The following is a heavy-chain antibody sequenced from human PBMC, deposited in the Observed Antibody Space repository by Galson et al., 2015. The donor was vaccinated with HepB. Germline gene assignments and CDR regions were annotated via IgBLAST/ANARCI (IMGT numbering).Heavy chain of an antibody. Sequence: SVKVSCKASGGTFSSYTISWVRQAPGQGLEWMGRIIPILGIANYAQKFQGRVTITADKSTSTAYMELSSLRSEDTAAYYCARDPVTPIAAAAADYYYGMDVWGQGTTVTVSS. V-gene: IGHV1-69*04. CDR1: GGTFSSYT. D-gene: IGHD6-13*01. CDR2: IIPILGIA. J-gene: IGHJ6*02. CDR3: ARDPVTPIAAAAADYYYGMDV.